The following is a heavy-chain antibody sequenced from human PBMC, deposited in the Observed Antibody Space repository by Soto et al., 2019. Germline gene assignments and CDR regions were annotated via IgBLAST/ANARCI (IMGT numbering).Heavy chain of an antibody. V-gene: IGHV3-23*01. CDR1: GYVFSNYA. J-gene: IGHJ3*01. Sequence: EVQLLESGGDLGQPGGSLRLSCVASGYVFSNYAMAWVRQVPGKGLQWVSRIAGSGAADYGDSVKGRFTISSANSKNKLFLQLDRLRIEETAVYSGAREDSNRWFGFDAVGEGTWGGASS. D-gene: IGHD3-10*01. CDR3: AREDSNRWFGFDA. CDR2: IAGSGAA.